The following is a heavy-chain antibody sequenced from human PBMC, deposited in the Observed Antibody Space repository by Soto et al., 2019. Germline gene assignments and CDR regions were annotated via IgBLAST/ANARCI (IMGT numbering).Heavy chain of an antibody. D-gene: IGHD3-3*01. J-gene: IGHJ4*02. Sequence: QVQLVESGGGVVQPGRSLRLSCAASGFTFSSYGMHWVRQAPGKGLEWVAVISYDGSNKYYADSVKGRFTISRDNSKNTLYLKMNSLRAEDTAVYYCAKGNAALEWLSYYFDYWGQGTLVTVSS. CDR2: ISYDGSNK. V-gene: IGHV3-30*18. CDR1: GFTFSSYG. CDR3: AKGNAALEWLSYYFDY.